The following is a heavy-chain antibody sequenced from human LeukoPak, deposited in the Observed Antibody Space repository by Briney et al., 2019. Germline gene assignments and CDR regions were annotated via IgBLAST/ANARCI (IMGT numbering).Heavy chain of an antibody. CDR3: ARAGPLLDYGILTGHYAY. CDR1: GGSFSGYY. CDR2: INHSGST. V-gene: IGHV4-34*01. Sequence: PSETLSLTCAVYGGSFSGYYWSWIRQPPGKGLEWIGEINHSGSTNYNPSLKSRVTISVDTSKNQFSLKLSSVTAADTAVYYCARAGPLLDYGILTGHYAYWGQGTLVTVSS. J-gene: IGHJ4*02. D-gene: IGHD3-9*01.